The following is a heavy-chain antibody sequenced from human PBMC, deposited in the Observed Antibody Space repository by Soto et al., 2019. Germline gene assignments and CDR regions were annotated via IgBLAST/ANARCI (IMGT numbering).Heavy chain of an antibody. J-gene: IGHJ6*02. V-gene: IGHV4-59*01. D-gene: IGHD2-15*01. CDR2: IYYSGST. CDR1: GGSISSYY. CDR3: AREGGFRADGMDV. Sequence: PSETLSLTCTVSGGSISSYYWSWIRQPPGKVLEWIGYIYYSGSTNYNPSLKSRVTISVDTSKNQFSLKLSSVTAADTAVYYCAREGGFRADGMDVWGQGTTVTVSS.